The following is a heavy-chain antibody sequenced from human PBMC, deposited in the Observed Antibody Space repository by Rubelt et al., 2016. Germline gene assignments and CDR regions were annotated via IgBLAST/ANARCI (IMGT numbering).Heavy chain of an antibody. CDR3: ASIVVVRYYFDY. J-gene: IGHJ4*02. D-gene: IGHD3-22*01. CDR1: GGSISSSSYY. CDR2: IYYSGST. Sequence: QLQLQESGPGLVKPSETLSLTCTVSGGSISSSSYYWGWIRQPPGKGLEWIGSIYYSGSTYYNPSLKCRVTISVDTAKTQFSLKLSSVTAADTAVYYWASIVVVRYYFDYWGQGTLVTVSS. V-gene: IGHV4-39*07.